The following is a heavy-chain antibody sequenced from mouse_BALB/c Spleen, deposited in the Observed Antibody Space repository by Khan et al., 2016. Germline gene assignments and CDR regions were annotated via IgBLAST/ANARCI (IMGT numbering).Heavy chain of an antibody. Sequence: QVQLQQSGAELARPGASVKLSCKASGYTFTSYWMQWVKQRPGQGLEWIVAIYPGDGDTRYTQKFKGKATLTADRSSSTAYMPLRSLASEDSSVYYCASYYGSSYDYVDYWCQGTTLTVSS. CDR3: ASYYGSSYDYVDY. CDR2: IYPGDGDT. D-gene: IGHD1-1*01. J-gene: IGHJ2*01. V-gene: IGHV1-87*01. CDR1: GYTFTSYW.